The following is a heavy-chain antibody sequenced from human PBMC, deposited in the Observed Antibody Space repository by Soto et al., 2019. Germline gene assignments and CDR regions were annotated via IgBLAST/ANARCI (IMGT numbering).Heavy chain of an antibody. Sequence: EVQLLESGGGLVQPGGSLRLSCAASGFTFSNYAMSWVRQAPGKGLEWVSAISGSGGSTYYADSVKGRFTISRDNSKNTLYLQMDSLRADDTAVYYCAKGDIVVVPAALLDYWGQGTLVTVSS. CDR3: AKGDIVVVPAALLDY. D-gene: IGHD2-2*01. CDR2: ISGSGGST. V-gene: IGHV3-23*01. J-gene: IGHJ4*02. CDR1: GFTFSNYA.